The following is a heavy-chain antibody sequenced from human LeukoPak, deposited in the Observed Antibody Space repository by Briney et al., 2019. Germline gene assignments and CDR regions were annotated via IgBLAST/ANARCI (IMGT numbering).Heavy chain of an antibody. J-gene: IGHJ1*01. Sequence: GGSLRLSCAASGFTFSSYWMSWVRQAPGKGLEWVANIKQDGSEKYYVDSVKGRFTISRDNAKNSLYLQMSSLRAEDTAVYYCAKPGGESAEYFQHWGQGTLVTVSS. D-gene: IGHD2-21*01. CDR2: IKQDGSEK. CDR1: GFTFSSYW. CDR3: AKPGGESAEYFQH. V-gene: IGHV3-7*01.